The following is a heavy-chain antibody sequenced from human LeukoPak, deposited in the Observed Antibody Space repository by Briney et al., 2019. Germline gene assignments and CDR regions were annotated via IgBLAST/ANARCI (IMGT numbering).Heavy chain of an antibody. Sequence: PGGSLRLSCAGSGFTFSSYTMNWVRHAPGKGLEWVSSISGSSSYMYYADSVKGRFTISRDNAKNSLYLQMNSQRAEDTAVYYCARGRPMDYWGQGALVTVSS. V-gene: IGHV3-21*01. CDR3: ARGRPMDY. CDR1: GFTFSSYT. D-gene: IGHD5-24*01. J-gene: IGHJ4*02. CDR2: ISGSSSYM.